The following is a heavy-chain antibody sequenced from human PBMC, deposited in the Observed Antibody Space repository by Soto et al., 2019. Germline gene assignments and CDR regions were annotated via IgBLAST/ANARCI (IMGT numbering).Heavy chain of an antibody. Sequence: GGSLRLSCAASGFTFINYNMNWVRQAPGKGLEWVSYISSRSSTIYYADSMKGRFTISRDNAKNSLYLQMNSLRDEHTAVYYCARDCGKGYGMDVWGQGPTVTVSS. V-gene: IGHV3-48*02. J-gene: IGHJ6*02. CDR1: GFTFINYN. CDR2: ISSRSSTI. CDR3: ARDCGKGYGMDV.